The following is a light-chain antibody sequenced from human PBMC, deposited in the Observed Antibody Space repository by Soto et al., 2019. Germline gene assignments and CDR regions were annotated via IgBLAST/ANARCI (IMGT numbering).Light chain of an antibody. CDR3: SSYTSSTPPYV. Sequence: QSVLTQPASVSGSPGQSIAISCTGTSSDVGDYNYVSWYQQHPGKAPKLIIYDVSDRPSGVSSRFSGSKSGNTASLTISGLQPGDEADYYCSSYTSSTPPYVFGTGTKVTVL. V-gene: IGLV2-14*01. J-gene: IGLJ1*01. CDR1: SSDVGDYNY. CDR2: DVS.